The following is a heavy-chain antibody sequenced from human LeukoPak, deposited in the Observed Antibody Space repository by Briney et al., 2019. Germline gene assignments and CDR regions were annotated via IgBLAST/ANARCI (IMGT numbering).Heavy chain of an antibody. D-gene: IGHD6-6*01. J-gene: IGHJ4*02. Sequence: PGGSLRLSCNASGFIFSSFVMSWVRQAPGKGLEWVSSISGSGAVTYYADSVKGRFTTSRDNSMNTLNLQMNSLSVGDTAVYYCAKDFIGYSTSLYWGQGTLVSVSS. V-gene: IGHV3-23*01. CDR2: ISGSGAVT. CDR1: GFIFSSFV. CDR3: AKDFIGYSTSLY.